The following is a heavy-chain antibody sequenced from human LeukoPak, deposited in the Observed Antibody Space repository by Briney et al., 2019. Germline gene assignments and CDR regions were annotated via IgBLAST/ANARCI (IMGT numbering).Heavy chain of an antibody. Sequence: SVKVSCKASGGTFSSYGITWLRQAPGQGLEWMGWFIPTFRTSNYAQKFQDRLTITADESASIAYMELSSLRFEDTAVYYCAGSYYDFWRFDPWGQGTLVTVSS. CDR3: AGSYYDFWRFDP. J-gene: IGHJ5*02. D-gene: IGHD3-3*01. CDR1: GGTFSSYG. V-gene: IGHV1-69*13. CDR2: FIPTFRTS.